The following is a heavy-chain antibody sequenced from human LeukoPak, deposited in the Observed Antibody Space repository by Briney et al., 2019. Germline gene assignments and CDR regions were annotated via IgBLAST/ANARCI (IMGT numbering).Heavy chain of an antibody. V-gene: IGHV3-23*01. CDR2: ISGSGGST. CDR3: AKDEINYYDHDAFDI. Sequence: GGSLRLSYAASGFTFSSYAMSWVRQAPGKGLEWVSAISGSGGSTYYADSVKGRFTISRDNSKNTLYLQMNSLRAEDTAVYYCAKDEINYYDHDAFDIWGQGTMVTVSS. D-gene: IGHD3-22*01. CDR1: GFTFSSYA. J-gene: IGHJ3*02.